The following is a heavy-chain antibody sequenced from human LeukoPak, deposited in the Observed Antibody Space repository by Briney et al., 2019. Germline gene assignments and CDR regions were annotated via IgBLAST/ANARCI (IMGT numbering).Heavy chain of an antibody. J-gene: IGHJ4*02. CDR2: ISAYNGNT. CDR1: GYTFTSYG. Sequence: ASVKVSCKASGYTFTSYGISWVRQAPGQGLEWMGWISAYNGNTNYAQKLQGRVTMTTDTSTSTAYTELRSLRSDDTAVYYCAIAVAGHYFDYWGQGTLVTVSS. V-gene: IGHV1-18*01. CDR3: AIAVAGHYFDY. D-gene: IGHD6-19*01.